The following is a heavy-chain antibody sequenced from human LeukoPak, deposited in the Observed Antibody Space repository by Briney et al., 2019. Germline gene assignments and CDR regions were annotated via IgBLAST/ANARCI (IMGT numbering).Heavy chain of an antibody. CDR2: IHNSGST. D-gene: IGHD3-10*01. Sequence: SETLSLTCTVSGGSISSSSYYWSWIRQHPGKGLEWIGYIHNSGSTYYNPSLKSPVSISVDTSKSHFSLRLSSVTAADTAVYYCARGEYYGSGSYYPGDYWGQGTLVTVSS. V-gene: IGHV4-31*01. J-gene: IGHJ4*02. CDR3: ARGEYYGSGSYYPGDY. CDR1: GGSISSSSYY.